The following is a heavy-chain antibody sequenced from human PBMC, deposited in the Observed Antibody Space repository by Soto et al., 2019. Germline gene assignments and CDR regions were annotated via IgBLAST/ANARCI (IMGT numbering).Heavy chain of an antibody. Sequence: PGGSLRLSCAASGFTFSSYGMHWVRQAPGKGLEWVAVIPYDGSNKYYADSVKGRFTISRDNSKNTLYLQMNSLRAEDTAVYYCAKDKRAARGDFDYWGQGTLVTVSS. J-gene: IGHJ4*02. D-gene: IGHD6-6*01. CDR2: IPYDGSNK. CDR3: AKDKRAARGDFDY. CDR1: GFTFSSYG. V-gene: IGHV3-30*18.